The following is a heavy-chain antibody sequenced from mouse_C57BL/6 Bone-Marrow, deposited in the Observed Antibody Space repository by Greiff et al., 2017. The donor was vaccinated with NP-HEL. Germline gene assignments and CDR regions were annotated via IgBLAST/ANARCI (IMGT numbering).Heavy chain of an antibody. CDR2: IHPNSGST. Sequence: QVQLQQPGAELVKPGASVKLSCKASGYTFTSYWMHWVKQRPGQGLEWIGMIHPNSGSTNYNEKFKGKATLTVDTSSSTAYMELHSLTSEDSAVYFCARVPYYYGSSGLFFDYWGQGTTLTVSS. CDR1: GYTFTSYW. D-gene: IGHD1-1*01. J-gene: IGHJ2*01. V-gene: IGHV1-64*01. CDR3: ARVPYYYGSSGLFFDY.